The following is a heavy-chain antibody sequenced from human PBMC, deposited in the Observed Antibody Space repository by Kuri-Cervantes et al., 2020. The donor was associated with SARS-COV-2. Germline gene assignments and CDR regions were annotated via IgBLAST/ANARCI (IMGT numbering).Heavy chain of an antibody. CDR1: GDSISNYY. Sequence: ESLKISCTVSGDSISNYYWSWIRQPPGKGLEWIGYIYYSGSTNYNPSLKSRVTISVDTSTNQFSLKLSSVTAADTAVYYCVRRRPTPNPDRGYTYGYYYFDYWGQGTLVTVSS. J-gene: IGHJ4*02. D-gene: IGHD5-18*01. V-gene: IGHV4-59*01. CDR2: IYYSGST. CDR3: VRRRPTPNPDRGYTYGYYYFDY.